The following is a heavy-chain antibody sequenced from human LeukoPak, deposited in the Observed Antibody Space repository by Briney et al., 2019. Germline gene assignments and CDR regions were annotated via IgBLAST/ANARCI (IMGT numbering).Heavy chain of an antibody. V-gene: IGHV1-18*01. CDR1: GYTFTSYG. J-gene: IGHJ6*02. CDR2: ISAYNGNT. Sequence: ASVEVSCKASGYTFTSYGISWVRQAPGQGLEWMGWISAYNGNTNYAQKLQGRVAMTTDTSTSTAYMELRSLRSDDTAVYYCARFVVVPAAINYYYYGMDVWGQGTTVTVSS. D-gene: IGHD2-2*01. CDR3: ARFVVVPAAINYYYYGMDV.